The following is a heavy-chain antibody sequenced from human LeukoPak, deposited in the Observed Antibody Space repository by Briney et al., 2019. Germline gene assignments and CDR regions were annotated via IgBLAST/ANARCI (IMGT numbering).Heavy chain of an antibody. J-gene: IGHJ6*02. D-gene: IGHD4-17*01. CDR3: AKDLQHYGDYRYYYSGMDV. CDR2: ISYDGSNK. Sequence: GGSLRLSCAASGLSFSSYGMHGVRQAPGKGGEWGAVISYDGSNKYYAGSVKGRFTLSREDSKTTLYLQMNSLRAEDTAVYYCAKDLQHYGDYRYYYSGMDVWGQGTTVTVSS. CDR1: GLSFSSYG. V-gene: IGHV3-30*18.